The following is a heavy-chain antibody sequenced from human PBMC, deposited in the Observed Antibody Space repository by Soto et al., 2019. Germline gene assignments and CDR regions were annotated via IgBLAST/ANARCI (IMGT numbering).Heavy chain of an antibody. Sequence: VGSLRLWCGASGFIIRDYYVSWVSKTPGKGMEGGANIKQDGTNKYYAESVKGRFTISRDDSKNTLYLQMNSLRPEDTAVYYCAKEKATRGYSFLVDYWGQGTLVTVSS. CDR2: IKQDGTNK. CDR3: AKEKATRGYSFLVDY. CDR1: GFIIRDYY. J-gene: IGHJ4*02. V-gene: IGHV3-7*01. D-gene: IGHD5-18*01.